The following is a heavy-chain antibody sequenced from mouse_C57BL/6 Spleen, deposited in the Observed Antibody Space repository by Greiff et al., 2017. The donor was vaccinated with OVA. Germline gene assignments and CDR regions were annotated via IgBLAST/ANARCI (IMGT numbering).Heavy chain of an antibody. D-gene: IGHD2-4*01. CDR1: GFSLTSYG. CDR2: IWSGGST. CDR3: ARNGDYDGYFDV. J-gene: IGHJ1*03. V-gene: IGHV2-2*01. Sequence: VHLVESGPGLVQPSQRLSITCTVSGFSLTSYGVHWVRQSPGKGLEWLGVIWSGGSTDYNAAFISRLSISKDNSKSQVFFKMNSLQADDTAIYYCARNGDYDGYFDVWGTGTTVTVSS.